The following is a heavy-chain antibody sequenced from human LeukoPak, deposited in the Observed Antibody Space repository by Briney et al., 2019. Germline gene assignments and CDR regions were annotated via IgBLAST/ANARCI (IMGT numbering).Heavy chain of an antibody. Sequence: ASVKVSCKASGGTFSSYAISWVRQAPGQGLEWMGGIIPIFGTANYAQKFQGRVTITADESTSTAYMELSSLRSEDTAVYYCARDKIGGIQLWLGQGVWGKGTTVTVSS. CDR1: GGTFSSYA. CDR2: IIPIFGTA. V-gene: IGHV1-69*13. CDR3: ARDKIGGIQLWLGQGV. J-gene: IGHJ6*04. D-gene: IGHD5-18*01.